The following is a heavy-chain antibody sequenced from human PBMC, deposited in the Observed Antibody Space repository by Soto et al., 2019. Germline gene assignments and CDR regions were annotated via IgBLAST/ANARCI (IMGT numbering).Heavy chain of an antibody. Sequence: EVQLVESGGGLVQPGGSLRLSCVAHGFTFTRYWMRWDRQAPGKGLERVANINQDGSEKNYVDSVKWRFTISRDNAKNSLYQQMNSLGVEDTAVDYCARDSSTWAGGVFGIEYCGRGTLVTVSS. CDR1: GFTFTRYW. CDR3: ARDSSTWAGGVFGIEY. D-gene: IGHD6-13*01. J-gene: IGHJ4*02. CDR2: INQDGSEK. V-gene: IGHV3-7*01.